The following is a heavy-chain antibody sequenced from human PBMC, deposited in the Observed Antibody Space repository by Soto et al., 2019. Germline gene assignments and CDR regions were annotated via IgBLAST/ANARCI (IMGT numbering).Heavy chain of an antibody. V-gene: IGHV4-31*03. CDR2: IHYSGTT. CDR1: GGSISRGAYY. CDR3: ARVGTISGVVGAFDI. J-gene: IGHJ3*02. Sequence: QVQLQESDPGLVKPSQTLSLTCTVSGGSISRGAYYWTWIRQHPGKGLEGIGYIHYSGTTYYNPSLESRVAISVDMSKNRFSLKLTSVTAADTAVYYCARVGTISGVVGAFDIWGQGTMVTVSS. D-gene: IGHD3-3*01.